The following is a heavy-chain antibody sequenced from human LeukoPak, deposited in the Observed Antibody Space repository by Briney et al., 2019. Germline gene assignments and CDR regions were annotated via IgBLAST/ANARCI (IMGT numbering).Heavy chain of an antibody. CDR1: GFTVSSNY. CDR3: ARAPLDNSIQEVQGDY. V-gene: IGHV3-53*01. J-gene: IGHJ4*02. Sequence: GGSLRLSCAASGFTVSSNYMSWVRQAPGKGLEWVSVIYSGGSTYYADSVKGRFTISRDISKNTLFLQMNSLRDEDTAVYYCARAPLDNSIQEVQGDYWGQGTLVTVSS. CDR2: IYSGGST. D-gene: IGHD3-3*02.